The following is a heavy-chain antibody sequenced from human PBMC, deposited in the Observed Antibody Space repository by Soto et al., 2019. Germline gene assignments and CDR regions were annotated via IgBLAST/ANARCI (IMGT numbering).Heavy chain of an antibody. CDR2: IYYSGKT. V-gene: IGHV4-30-2*01. CDR3: ARGCSSASCYTGFDP. Sequence: PSETLSLTCTVSGGSISSGPYSWSWIRQPPGKGLEWLGYIYYSGKTDYNPSLRSRVTISVDRSKNQFSLILTSVTAADSAVYFCARGCSSASCYTGFDPWGQGNLVTVSS. CDR1: GGSISSGPYS. D-gene: IGHD2-2*02. J-gene: IGHJ5*02.